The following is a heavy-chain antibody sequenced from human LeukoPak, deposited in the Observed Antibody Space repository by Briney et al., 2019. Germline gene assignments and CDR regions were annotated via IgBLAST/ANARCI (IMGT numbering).Heavy chain of an antibody. CDR1: GFTFSSYA. Sequence: PGGSLRLSCTASGFTFSSYAMSWVRQAPGKGLEWVSAISGSGGSTYYTDSVKGRFTISRDNSKNTLYLQMNSLRAEDTAVYYCAKTGCRSFWSGLCAFDYWGQGTLVTVSS. V-gene: IGHV3-23*01. CDR3: AKTGCRSFWSGLCAFDY. CDR2: ISGSGGST. J-gene: IGHJ4*02. D-gene: IGHD3-3*01.